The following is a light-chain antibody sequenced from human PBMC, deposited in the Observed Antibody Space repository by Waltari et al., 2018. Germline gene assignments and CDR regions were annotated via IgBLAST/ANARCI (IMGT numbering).Light chain of an antibody. CDR1: QTLNTY. CDR2: AAS. J-gene: IGKJ5*01. V-gene: IGKV1-39*01. Sequence: DIQMTQSPSSLSASVGDRFTITCRASQTLNTYLNWYQQKPGNAPKLLIYAASNLHSGVPSRFSGSGSGTAFTLTISSLQPEDFATYYCQQNYSNIIAFGQGTRLDFK. CDR3: QQNYSNIIA.